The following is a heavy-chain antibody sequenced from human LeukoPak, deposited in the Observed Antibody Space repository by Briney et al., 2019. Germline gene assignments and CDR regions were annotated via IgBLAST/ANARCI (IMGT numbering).Heavy chain of an antibody. CDR1: SGSFSGYY. J-gene: IGHJ3*02. Sequence: SETLSLTCAVYSGSFSGYYWSWIRQPPGKGLEWMGEINHSGSPNYNPSLKSRVTISVDTSKNQYSLKFSSVTAADTAVYYFARLRLKYYDFWSGYSQGAFDIWGQGTMVTVSS. CDR3: ARLRLKYYDFWSGYSQGAFDI. CDR2: INHSGSP. V-gene: IGHV4-34*01. D-gene: IGHD3-3*01.